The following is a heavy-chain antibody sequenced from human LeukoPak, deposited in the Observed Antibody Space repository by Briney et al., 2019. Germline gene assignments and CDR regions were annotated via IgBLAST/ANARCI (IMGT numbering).Heavy chain of an antibody. Sequence: GASVKVSCKASGYTFTSYGISWVRQAPGQGLEWMGWISAYNGNTNYAQKLQGRVTMTTDTSTSTAYMELRSLRSDDTAVYYCARERESPPVAVAGTGYDYWGQGTLVTVSS. J-gene: IGHJ4*02. V-gene: IGHV1-18*01. D-gene: IGHD6-19*01. CDR1: GYTFTSYG. CDR2: ISAYNGNT. CDR3: ARERESPPVAVAGTGYDY.